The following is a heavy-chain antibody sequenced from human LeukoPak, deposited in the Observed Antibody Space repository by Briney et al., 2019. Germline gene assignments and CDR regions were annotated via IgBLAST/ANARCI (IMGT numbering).Heavy chain of an antibody. Sequence: EASAKVSCKASGGTFSSYAISWVRQAPGQGLEWMGRIIPILGIANYAQKFQGRVTITADKSTSTAYMELSSLRSEDMAVYYYAGDRVVVITDIHWFDPWGQGTLVTVSS. V-gene: IGHV1-69*04. CDR3: AGDRVVVITDIHWFDP. D-gene: IGHD3-22*01. CDR1: GGTFSSYA. CDR2: IIPILGIA. J-gene: IGHJ5*02.